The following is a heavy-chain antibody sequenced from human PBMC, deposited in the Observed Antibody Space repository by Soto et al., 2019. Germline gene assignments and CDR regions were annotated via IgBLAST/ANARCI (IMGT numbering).Heavy chain of an antibody. CDR2: IIPIFGTA. D-gene: IGHD3-22*01. V-gene: IGHV1-69*06. CDR1: GGTFSSYA. J-gene: IGHJ6*02. Sequence: GASVKVSCKASGGTFSSYAISWVRQAPGQGLEWMGGIIPIFGTANYAQKFQGRVTITADKSTSTAYMELSSLRSEDTAVYYCAREENVRYYYDSSGYYYPRPAYYYYAMDVWGQGTTVTVSS. CDR3: AREENVRYYYDSSGYYYPRPAYYYYAMDV.